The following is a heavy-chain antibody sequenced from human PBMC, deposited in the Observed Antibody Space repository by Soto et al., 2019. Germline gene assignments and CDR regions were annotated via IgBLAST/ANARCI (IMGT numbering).Heavy chain of an antibody. CDR3: VRDTPYNWFDP. CDR2: IDNDGSVT. V-gene: IGHV3-74*01. J-gene: IGHJ5*02. CDR1: GLTFRGYW. Sequence: GGSLRLSCAASGLTFRGYWMHWVRQAPGKGLMWVSRIDNDGSVTNYADSMEGRFTISRDDAKNTLYLQMNSLRAEDTAVYYCVRDTPYNWFDPWGQGILVTVSS.